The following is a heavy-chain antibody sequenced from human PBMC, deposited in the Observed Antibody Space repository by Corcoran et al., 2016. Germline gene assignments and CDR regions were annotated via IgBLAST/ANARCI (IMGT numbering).Heavy chain of an antibody. CDR1: GGSFSGYY. D-gene: IGHD2-2*01. CDR3: ARGRYCSSTSCWGHRYYYYYGMDV. Sequence: QVQLQQWGAGLLKPSETLSLTCAVYGGSFSGYYWSWIRQPPGKGLEWIGEINHSGSTNYNPSLKSRVTISVDTSKNQFSLKLSSVTAADTAVYYCARGRYCSSTSCWGHRYYYYYGMDVWGQGTTVTVSS. V-gene: IGHV4-34*01. J-gene: IGHJ6*02. CDR2: INHSGST.